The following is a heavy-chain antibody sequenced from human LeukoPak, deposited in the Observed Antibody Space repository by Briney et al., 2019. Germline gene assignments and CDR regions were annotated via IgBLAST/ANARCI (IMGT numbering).Heavy chain of an antibody. V-gene: IGHV1-8*01. D-gene: IGHD3-22*01. CDR3: ARYYYDSSGYYRLAHDAFDI. CDR1: GYTFTSYD. CDR2: MNPNSGNT. Sequence: SVKVSCKASGYTFTSYDINWVRQATGQGVEWMGWMNPNSGNTGYAQKFQGRVTMTRNTSISTAYMELSSLRSEDTAVYYCARYYYDSSGYYRLAHDAFDIWGQGTKVTVSS. J-gene: IGHJ3*02.